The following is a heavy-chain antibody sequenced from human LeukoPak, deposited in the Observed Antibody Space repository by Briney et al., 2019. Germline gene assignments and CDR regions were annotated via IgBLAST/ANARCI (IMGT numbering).Heavy chain of an antibody. CDR3: ARVRYSSSLSPWYFDL. CDR1: GGSISSYY. J-gene: IGHJ2*01. V-gene: IGHV4-59*01. CDR2: IYYSGST. Sequence: MASETLSLTCSVSGGSISSYYWSWIRQPPGKGLEWIGYIYYSGSTNYNPSLESRVTISVDTSKNQFSLKLSSVTAADTAVYYCARVRYSSSLSPWYFDLWGRGTLVTVSS. D-gene: IGHD6-13*01.